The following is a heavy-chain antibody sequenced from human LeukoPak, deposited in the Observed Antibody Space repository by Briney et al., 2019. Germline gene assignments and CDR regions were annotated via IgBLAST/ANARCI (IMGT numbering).Heavy chain of an antibody. CDR1: GFTFSSYS. J-gene: IGHJ4*02. Sequence: GGSLRLSCAASGFTFSSYSMNWVRQAPGKGLEWVSSISSSSSSSYIYYADSVKGRFTISRDNAKNSLYLHMNSLRAEDTAVYYCARDSDGYEVDYWGQGTLVTVSS. D-gene: IGHD5-24*01. V-gene: IGHV3-21*01. CDR2: ISSSSSSSYI. CDR3: ARDSDGYEVDY.